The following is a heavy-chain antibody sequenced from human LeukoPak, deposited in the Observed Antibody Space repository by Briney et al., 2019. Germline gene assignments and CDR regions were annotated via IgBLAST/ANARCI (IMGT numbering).Heavy chain of an antibody. CDR2: ISYDGSNK. J-gene: IGHJ6*02. D-gene: IGHD3-9*01. CDR1: GFTFDDYD. Sequence: GGSLRLSCAASGFTFDDYDMSWVRQAPGKGLEWVAVISYDGSNKYYADSVKGRFTISRDNSKNTLYLQMNSLRAEDTAVYYCAKESAYYDILTGSYGMDVWGQGTTVTVSS. V-gene: IGHV3-30*18. CDR3: AKESAYYDILTGSYGMDV.